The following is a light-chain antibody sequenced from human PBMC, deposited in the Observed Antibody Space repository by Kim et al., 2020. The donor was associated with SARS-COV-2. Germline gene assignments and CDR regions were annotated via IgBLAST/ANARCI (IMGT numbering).Light chain of an antibody. CDR3: CSQAGRGTYV. J-gene: IGLJ1*01. CDR1: SSDIGAYNL. Sequence: QSALTQPASVSGSPGQAITISCTGGSSDIGAYNLVSWYQQLPGEAPKLLIFEVSKRPSVVSHRFSASQSGNTASLTTSRLQTEDEAEYYCCSQAGRGTYVFAPGTKVTVL. V-gene: IGLV2-23*02. CDR2: EVS.